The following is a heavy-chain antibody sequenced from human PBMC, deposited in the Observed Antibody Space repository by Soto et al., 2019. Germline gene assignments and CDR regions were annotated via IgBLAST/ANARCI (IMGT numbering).Heavy chain of an antibody. V-gene: IGHV4-39*01. CDR1: GGSISSSSYY. Sequence: SETLSLTCTVSGGSISSSSYYWGWIRQPPGKGLEWIGSIYYSGSTYYNPSLKSRVTISVDTSKNQFSLKLSSVTAADTAVYYCARHGIDCSGGSCYSHHNWFDPWGQGTLVTAPQ. J-gene: IGHJ5*02. D-gene: IGHD2-15*01. CDR3: ARHGIDCSGGSCYSHHNWFDP. CDR2: IYYSGST.